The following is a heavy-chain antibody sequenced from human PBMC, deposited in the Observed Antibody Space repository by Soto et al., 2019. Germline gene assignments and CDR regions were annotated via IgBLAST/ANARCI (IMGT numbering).Heavy chain of an antibody. CDR2: IISSSRRT. V-gene: IGHV3-23*01. D-gene: IGHD3-3*01. Sequence: PVVSLRVSCGASGVTFANHGMGWVSPTQGKGLYWVSGIISSSRRTYYADSVRGRFTISRDNSKNTLYLQMDTLRADDTAVYYCAKVAKSGVVIEDLDSWGQGSLVTVSS. J-gene: IGHJ4*02. CDR3: AKVAKSGVVIEDLDS. CDR1: GVTFANHG.